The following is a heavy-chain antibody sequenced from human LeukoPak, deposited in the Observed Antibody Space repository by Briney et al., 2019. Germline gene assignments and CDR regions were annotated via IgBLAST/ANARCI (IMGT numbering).Heavy chain of an antibody. CDR1: GYTFTSYG. J-gene: IGHJ6*02. CDR2: ITAYNGNT. CDR3: ARRYCGGDCYFADYYYYYGMDV. D-gene: IGHD2-21*02. V-gene: IGHV1-18*01. Sequence: GASVKVSCKASGYTFTSYGISWVRQAPGQGLKWMGWITAYNGNTNYAQKLQGRVTMTTDTSTSTAYMELRSLRSDDTAVYYCARRYCGGDCYFADYYYYYGMDVWGQGTTVTVSS.